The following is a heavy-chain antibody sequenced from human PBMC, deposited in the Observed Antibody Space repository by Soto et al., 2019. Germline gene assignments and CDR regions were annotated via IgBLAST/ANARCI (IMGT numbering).Heavy chain of an antibody. CDR2: VNSDSGGT. CDR1: GYTFTDYY. CDR3: TRDLVGYDAFDI. J-gene: IGHJ3*02. D-gene: IGHD2-15*01. Sequence: QVQLEQSGAEVKKPGASVKVSCKASGYTFTDYYIHWVRQAPGQGLEWMGRVNSDSGGTTYAQRFLGRVTMTRDTSISTVSMELSRLTSNDTAVYFCTRDLVGYDAFDIWGQGTLVAVSP. V-gene: IGHV1-2*02.